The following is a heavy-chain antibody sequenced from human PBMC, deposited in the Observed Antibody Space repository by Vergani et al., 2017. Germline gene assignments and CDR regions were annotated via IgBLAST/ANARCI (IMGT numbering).Heavy chain of an antibody. CDR3: ASLGFGELLSNYYGMDV. V-gene: IGHV1-18*01. CDR2: ISAYNGNT. D-gene: IGHD3-10*01. CDR1: GYTFTSYG. J-gene: IGHJ6*02. Sequence: QVQLVQSGAEVKKPGASVKVSCKASGYTFTSYGISWVRQPPGQGLVWMGWISAYNGNTNYAQKLQGRVTMTTDTSTSTAYMELRSLRSDDTAVYYCASLGFGELLSNYYGMDVWGQGTTVTVSS.